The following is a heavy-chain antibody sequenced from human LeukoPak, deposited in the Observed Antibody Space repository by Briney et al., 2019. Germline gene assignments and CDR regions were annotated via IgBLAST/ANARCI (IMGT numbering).Heavy chain of an antibody. Sequence: GASVKVSCKASGGTFSSYAISWVRQAPGQGLEWMGGIIPIFGTANYAQKFQGRVTITADKSTSTAYMELSSLRSEDTAVYYCARTPYGRDYYYYMDVWGKGTTVTISS. D-gene: IGHD2-15*01. J-gene: IGHJ6*03. V-gene: IGHV1-69*06. CDR1: GGTFSSYA. CDR3: ARTPYGRDYYYYMDV. CDR2: IIPIFGTA.